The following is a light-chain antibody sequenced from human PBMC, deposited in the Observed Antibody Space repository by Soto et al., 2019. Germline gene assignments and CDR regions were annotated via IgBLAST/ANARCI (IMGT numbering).Light chain of an antibody. Sequence: SYELTQPSSVSVAPGQPASITCGGSNIGRKSVHWYQQKPGQAPVLVVYDNSDRPSGIPERFSGSNSGNTATLTITRVEAGDEADFYCQVWDDSDHPYVFGTGTKLTVL. CDR2: DNS. V-gene: IGLV3-21*02. CDR1: NIGRKS. J-gene: IGLJ1*01. CDR3: QVWDDSDHPYV.